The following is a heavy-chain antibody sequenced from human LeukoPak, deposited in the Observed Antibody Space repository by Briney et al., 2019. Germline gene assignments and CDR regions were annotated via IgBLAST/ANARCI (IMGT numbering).Heavy chain of an antibody. CDR3: ARAMFFGVANPFADY. CDR1: GFTFSSYA. D-gene: IGHD3-3*01. J-gene: IGHJ4*02. Sequence: PGGSLRLSCAASGFTFSSYAMSWVRQAPGKGLEWVSVIYSGGSTYHADSVKGRFTISRDNSKNTLYLQMNSLRAEDTAVYYCARAMFFGVANPFADYWGQGTLVTVSS. V-gene: IGHV3-66*01. CDR2: IYSGGST.